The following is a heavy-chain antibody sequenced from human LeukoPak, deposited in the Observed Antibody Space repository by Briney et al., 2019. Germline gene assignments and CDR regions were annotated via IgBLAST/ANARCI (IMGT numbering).Heavy chain of an antibody. CDR1: GFTLSSYA. J-gene: IGHJ4*02. D-gene: IGHD2-2*01. CDR3: AKRTIPAAPFDY. CDR2: ISGSGGST. Sequence: PGRSLRLSCAASGFTLSSYAMSWVRQAPGKGLEWVSSISGSGGSTYYADSVKGRFTISRDNSKNTLYLQMNSLRAEDTAVYYCAKRTIPAAPFDYWGQGTLVTVSS. V-gene: IGHV3-23*01.